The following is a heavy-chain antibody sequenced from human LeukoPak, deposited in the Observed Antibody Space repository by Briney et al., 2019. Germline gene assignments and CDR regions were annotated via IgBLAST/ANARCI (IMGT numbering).Heavy chain of an antibody. J-gene: IGHJ4*02. CDR3: ARVMSGYDY. Sequence: PGGSLRLSCAASGFTFSSFSTHWVRQAPGKGLESVSAISGDGGGTYYADSVNGRFTISRDNSKNTLYLQMGSLRAEDVAVYYCARVMSGYDYWGQGTLVTVSS. CDR1: GFTFSSFS. CDR2: ISGDGGGT. D-gene: IGHD3-3*01. V-gene: IGHV3-64*02.